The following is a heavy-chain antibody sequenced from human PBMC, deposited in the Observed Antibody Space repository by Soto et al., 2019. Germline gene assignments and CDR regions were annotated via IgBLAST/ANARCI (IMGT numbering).Heavy chain of an antibody. CDR1: GYTFTSYD. J-gene: IGHJ6*02. V-gene: IGHV1-8*01. CDR2: MNPNSGNT. CDR3: ARPLGGYDPISYYYYGMDV. Sequence: ASVKVYCKASGYTFTSYDINWVRQATGQGLEWMGWMNPNSGNTGYAQKFQGRVTMTRNTSISTAYMELSSLRSEDTAVYYCARPLGGYDPISYYYYGMDVWGQGTTVTVSS. D-gene: IGHD5-12*01.